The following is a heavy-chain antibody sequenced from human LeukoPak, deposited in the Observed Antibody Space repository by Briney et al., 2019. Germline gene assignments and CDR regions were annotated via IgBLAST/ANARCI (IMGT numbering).Heavy chain of an antibody. D-gene: IGHD1-26*01. CDR1: GFTFSDHY. V-gene: IGHV3-72*01. J-gene: IGHJ4*02. Sequence: GRSLRLSCAASGFTFSDHYMDWVRQAPGKGLEWVARARNKANSYTTDYAASVKGRFTISRDDSKNSPYLQMNSLKTEDTAVYYCARVVSGRYRPFDYWGQGTLVTVSS. CDR3: ARVVSGRYRPFDY. CDR2: ARNKANSYTT.